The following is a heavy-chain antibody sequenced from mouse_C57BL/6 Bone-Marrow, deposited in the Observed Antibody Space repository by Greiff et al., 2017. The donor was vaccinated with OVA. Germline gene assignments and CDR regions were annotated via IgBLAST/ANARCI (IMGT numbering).Heavy chain of an antibody. Sequence: VQLQQSGAELARPGASVKLSCKASGYTFTSYGISWVKQRTGQGLEWIGEIYPRSGNTYYNEKFKGKATLTADTSSSTAYMELRSLTSEDSAVYFCARVGDYSFYCALDYWGRGTSVTVSS. CDR1: GYTFTSYG. CDR3: ARVGDYSFYCALDY. V-gene: IGHV1-81*01. CDR2: IYPRSGNT. D-gene: IGHD2-4*01. J-gene: IGHJ4*01.